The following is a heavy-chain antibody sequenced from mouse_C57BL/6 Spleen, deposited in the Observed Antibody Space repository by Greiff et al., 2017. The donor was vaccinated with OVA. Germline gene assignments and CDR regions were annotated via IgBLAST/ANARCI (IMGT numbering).Heavy chain of an antibody. CDR2: IYPRDGST. CDR1: GYTFTDHT. CDR3: ARGVIYCDYDVTWFAY. D-gene: IGHD2-4*01. Sequence: VQLQQSDAELVKPGASVKLSCKVSGYTFTDHTIHWMKQRPEQGLEWIGYIYPRDGSTKYNEKFKDKATLTADKSSSTAYMQLNSLTSEDSAGYFGARGVIYCDYDVTWFAYWGQGTLVTVSA. J-gene: IGHJ3*01. V-gene: IGHV1-78*01.